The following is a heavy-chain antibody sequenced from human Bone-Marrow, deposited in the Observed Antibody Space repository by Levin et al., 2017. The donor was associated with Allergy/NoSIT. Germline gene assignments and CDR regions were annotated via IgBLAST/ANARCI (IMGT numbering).Heavy chain of an antibody. J-gene: IGHJ6*02. V-gene: IGHV3-30-3*01. CDR2: ISYNGNKQ. D-gene: IGHD5-18*01. CDR1: GFTFTKYA. CDR3: AGDTVRGYNYDYYGVDV. Sequence: GGSLRLSCTASGFTFTKYAIHWVRQAPGKGLEWVALISYNGNKQYYPDSVKGRFTISRDNSKNTAYLQMNNLRIEDTAIYYCAGDTVRGYNYDYYGVDVWGQGTTVTISS.